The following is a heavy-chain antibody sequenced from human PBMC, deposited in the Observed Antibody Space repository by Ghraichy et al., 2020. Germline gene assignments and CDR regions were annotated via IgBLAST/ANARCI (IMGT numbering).Heavy chain of an antibody. Sequence: SCAASGFTFSSYNMNWVRQVPGKGLEWVSYISSSRSIIHYADSVTGRFTISRDNTKNSLYLQMNSLRDEDTAVYYCARNRQLDGWGQGTTVTVSS. V-gene: IGHV3-48*02. CDR3: ARNRQLDG. CDR2: ISSSRSII. CDR1: GFTFSSYN. D-gene: IGHD5-18*01. J-gene: IGHJ6*02.